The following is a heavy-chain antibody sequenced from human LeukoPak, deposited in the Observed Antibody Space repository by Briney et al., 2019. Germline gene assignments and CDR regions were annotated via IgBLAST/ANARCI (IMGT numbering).Heavy chain of an antibody. V-gene: IGHV1-69*04. CDR2: IIPILGIA. Sequence: SVKVSCKASGGTFSSYAISWVRQAPGQGLEWMGRIIPILGIANYAQKFQGRVTIIADKSTSTAYMELSSLRSEDTAVYYCAEDSYGRQSFDYWGQGTLVTVSS. J-gene: IGHJ4*02. CDR1: GGTFSSYA. D-gene: IGHD5-18*01. CDR3: AEDSYGRQSFDY.